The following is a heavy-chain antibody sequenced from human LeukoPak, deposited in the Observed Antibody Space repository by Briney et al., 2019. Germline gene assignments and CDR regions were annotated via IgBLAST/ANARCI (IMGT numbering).Heavy chain of an antibody. CDR2: ISYDGGNR. Sequence: PGGSLRLSCAVSGFTFSNYALNWVRQAPGKGLERVAVISYDGGNRKYAEPVKGRFTISRDNSKNTLFLQMNSLRTEDTAVYYCARGRDGVYKYFYYDMDVWGQGTTVTVSS. D-gene: IGHD4-17*01. CDR1: GFTFSNYA. J-gene: IGHJ6*02. CDR3: ARGRDGVYKYFYYDMDV. V-gene: IGHV3-30-3*01.